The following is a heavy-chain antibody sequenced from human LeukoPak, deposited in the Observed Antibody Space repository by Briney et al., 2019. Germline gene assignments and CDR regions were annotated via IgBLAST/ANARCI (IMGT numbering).Heavy chain of an antibody. D-gene: IGHD3-9*01. Sequence: PSVTLSLTCAVSGVSISSSEWWIWVRQPPGQGLEWIGEIHRAGRTRYNPSLKSRVTISMDYSKNQFSLKLTSVTAADTAIYYCGKTDIYFNPIDYWGPGSLVTVSS. CDR3: GKTDIYFNPIDY. V-gene: IGHV4-4*02. CDR1: GVSISSSEW. J-gene: IGHJ4*02. CDR2: IHRAGRT.